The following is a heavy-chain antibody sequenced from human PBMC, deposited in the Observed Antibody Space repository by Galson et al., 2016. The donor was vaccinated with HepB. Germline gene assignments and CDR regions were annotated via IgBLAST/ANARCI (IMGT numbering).Heavy chain of an antibody. V-gene: IGHV4-4*02. Sequence: SETLSLTCAVSGHSISNSHWWSWVRQPPGKGLDWIGEISHSGTTNYNPSLESRVTISMDKSKNEFSLKLTSVTAADTAMYYCARDSKLARNWLDSWGLGTLVIVSS. D-gene: IGHD2-2*01. CDR3: ARDSKLARNWLDS. J-gene: IGHJ5*01. CDR2: ISHSGTT. CDR1: GHSISNSHW.